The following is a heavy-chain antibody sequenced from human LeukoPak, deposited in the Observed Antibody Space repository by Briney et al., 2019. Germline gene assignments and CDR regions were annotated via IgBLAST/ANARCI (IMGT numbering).Heavy chain of an antibody. Sequence: GGSLRLSCAASGFTFSSYTMSWVRQAPGEGLEWLSAINGRGITYYAGSVKGRFTISRDNSENTLYLQMNSLTVDDTAVYFCAKERQTGDYFTSDYWGQGTLVTVSS. CDR3: AKERQTGDYFTSDY. CDR2: INGRGIT. D-gene: IGHD4-17*01. CDR1: GFTFSSYT. J-gene: IGHJ4*02. V-gene: IGHV3-23*01.